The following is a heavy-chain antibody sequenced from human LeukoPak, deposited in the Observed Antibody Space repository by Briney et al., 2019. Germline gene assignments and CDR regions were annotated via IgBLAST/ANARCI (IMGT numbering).Heavy chain of an antibody. V-gene: IGHV3-23*01. J-gene: IGHJ4*02. D-gene: IGHD5-18*01. Sequence: GGSLRPSCAASGFTFNIHAMSWVRQAPGKGLEWVSGINGNGASTYYSDSVKGRFTISRDNSKNTLYLQMSSLRAEDTAVYYCAKDQGYSYYYLDYWGQGTLVTVSS. CDR3: AKDQGYSYYYLDY. CDR2: INGNGAST. CDR1: GFTFNIHA.